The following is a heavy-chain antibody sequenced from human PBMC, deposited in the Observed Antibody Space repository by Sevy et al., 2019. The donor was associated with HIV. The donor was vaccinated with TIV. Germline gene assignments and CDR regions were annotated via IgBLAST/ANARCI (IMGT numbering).Heavy chain of an antibody. J-gene: IGHJ5*02. CDR1: GGTISSYA. CDR3: ARAKGRQNTFDP. Sequence: ASVKVSCKASGGTISSYAISWVRQAPGQGLEWMGGIIPIFGTANYAQKFQGRVTITADKSTSTAYMELSSLRSEDTAVYYCARAKGRQNTFDPWGQGTLVTVSS. CDR2: IIPIFGTA. V-gene: IGHV1-69*06.